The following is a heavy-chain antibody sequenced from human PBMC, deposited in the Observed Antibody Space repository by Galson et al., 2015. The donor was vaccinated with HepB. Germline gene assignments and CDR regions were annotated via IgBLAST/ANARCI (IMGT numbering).Heavy chain of an antibody. CDR3: ARAAAGSDYFDY. CDR1: GGSISSYY. Sequence: LSLTCTVSGGSISSYYWSWIRQPPGKGLEWIGYIYYSGSTNYNPSLKSRVTISVDTSKNQFSLKLSSVTAADTAVYYCARAAAGSDYFDYWGQGTLVTVSS. V-gene: IGHV4-59*01. CDR2: IYYSGST. D-gene: IGHD6-13*01. J-gene: IGHJ4*02.